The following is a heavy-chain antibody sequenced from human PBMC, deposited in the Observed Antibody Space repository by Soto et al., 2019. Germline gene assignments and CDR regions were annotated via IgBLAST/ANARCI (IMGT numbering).Heavy chain of an antibody. CDR2: IKQDGSEK. D-gene: IGHD6-13*01. Sequence: EVQLVESGGGLVQPGGSLRLSCAASGFTFSSYWMSWVRQAPGKGLEWVANIKQDGSEKYYVDSVKGRFTISRDNAKNSLYLQMNGLRAEDTAVYYCARGGQQLVNGYFQHWGQGTLVTVSS. CDR3: ARGGQQLVNGYFQH. V-gene: IGHV3-7*01. CDR1: GFTFSSYW. J-gene: IGHJ1*01.